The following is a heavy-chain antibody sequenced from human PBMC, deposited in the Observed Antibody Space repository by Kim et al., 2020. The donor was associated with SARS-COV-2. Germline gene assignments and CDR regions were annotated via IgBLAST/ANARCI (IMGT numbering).Heavy chain of an antibody. Sequence: ASVKVSCKASGYTFTGYYMHWVRQAPGQGLEWMGWINPNSGGTNYAQKFQGRVTMTRDTSISTAYMELSRLRSDDTAVYYCARPHNGDTAMPWLLGVSAFDIWGQGTMVTVSS. CDR3: ARPHNGDTAMPWLLGVSAFDI. CDR1: GYTFTGYY. J-gene: IGHJ3*02. V-gene: IGHV1-2*02. CDR2: INPNSGGT. D-gene: IGHD5-18*01.